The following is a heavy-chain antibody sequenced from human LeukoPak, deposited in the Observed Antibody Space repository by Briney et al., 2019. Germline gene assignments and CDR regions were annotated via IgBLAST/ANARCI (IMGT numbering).Heavy chain of an antibody. D-gene: IGHD3-22*01. J-gene: IGHJ5*02. CDR1: GFSFSSYN. V-gene: IGHV3-21*01. Sequence: PGGSLRLSCAASGFSFSSYNMNWVRQTPGKGLEWVSSITSSSTYTFYADSVKGRFTISRDNARNSLYLQMNSLRAEDTAVYYCARGPRDYYDSSGLGGWFDPWGQGTLVTVSS. CDR3: ARGPRDYYDSSGLGGWFDP. CDR2: ITSSSTYT.